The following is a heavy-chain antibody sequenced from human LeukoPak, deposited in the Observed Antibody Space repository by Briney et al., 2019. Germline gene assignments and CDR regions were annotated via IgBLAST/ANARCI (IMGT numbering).Heavy chain of an antibody. J-gene: IGHJ4*02. CDR3: AREAGNYGPTFDY. D-gene: IGHD4-11*01. Sequence: GGSLRLSCAASGFTVSSNYMSWVRQAPGKGLEWVSVIYSGGSTYYADSVKGRFTISRDNSKNTLYLQMNSLRAEDTAVYYCAREAGNYGPTFDYWGQGTLVTVSS. CDR1: GFTVSSNY. V-gene: IGHV3-66*01. CDR2: IYSGGST.